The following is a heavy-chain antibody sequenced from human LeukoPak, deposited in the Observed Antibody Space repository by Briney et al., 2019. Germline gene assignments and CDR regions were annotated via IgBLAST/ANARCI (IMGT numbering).Heavy chain of an antibody. CDR3: ARAVADTGWAFDI. CDR1: GGSISSYY. CDR2: IYYSVST. V-gene: IGHV4-59*01. D-gene: IGHD6-19*01. Sequence: SETLSLTCTVSGGSISSYYWSWIRQPPGKGLEWIGYIYYSVSTNYNPSLRGRVTISADSSKNQFSLKLSSVTAADTAVYYCARAVADTGWAFDIWGQGTMVTVSS. J-gene: IGHJ3*02.